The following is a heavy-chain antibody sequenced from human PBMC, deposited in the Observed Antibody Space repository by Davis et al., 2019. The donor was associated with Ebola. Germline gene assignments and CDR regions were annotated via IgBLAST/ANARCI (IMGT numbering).Heavy chain of an antibody. CDR1: GFTFSNYW. Sequence: PGGSLRLSCAASGFTFSNYWMHWVRQAPGKGLEWVSLISWDGGSTYYADSVKGRFTISRDNSKNSLYLQMNSLRTEDTALYYCAKDSATFGLSSGPDYWGQGTLVTVSS. D-gene: IGHD6-19*01. V-gene: IGHV3-43*01. J-gene: IGHJ4*02. CDR2: ISWDGGST. CDR3: AKDSATFGLSSGPDY.